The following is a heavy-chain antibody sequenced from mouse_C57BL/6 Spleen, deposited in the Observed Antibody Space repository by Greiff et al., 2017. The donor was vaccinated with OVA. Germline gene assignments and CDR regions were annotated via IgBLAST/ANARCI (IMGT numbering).Heavy chain of an antibody. J-gene: IGHJ3*01. CDR2: IHPSDSDT. D-gene: IGHD4-1*01. Sequence: VQLQQPGAELVKPGASVKVSCKASGYTFTSYWMHWVKQRPGQGLEWIGRIHPSDSDTNYNQKFKGKATLTVDKSSSTAYMQLSSLTSEDSAVYYCAIISQLGRGFAYWGQGTLVTVSA. V-gene: IGHV1-74*01. CDR3: AIISQLGRGFAY. CDR1: GYTFTSYW.